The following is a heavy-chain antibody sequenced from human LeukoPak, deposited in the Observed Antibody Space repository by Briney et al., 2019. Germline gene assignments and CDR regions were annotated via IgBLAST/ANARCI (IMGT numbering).Heavy chain of an antibody. D-gene: IGHD6-13*01. J-gene: IGHJ4*02. Sequence: PSGSLRLSCAASGFTFSSYSMNWVRQAPGKGLEWVSSISSYSSYIYYADSVKGRVTISRDNAKNSLYLQMNSLRAEDTAVYYCARHLPLPPRIAAAGLDYWGQGTLAPVSS. V-gene: IGHV3-21*01. CDR3: ARHLPLPPRIAAAGLDY. CDR1: GFTFSSYS. CDR2: ISSYSSYI.